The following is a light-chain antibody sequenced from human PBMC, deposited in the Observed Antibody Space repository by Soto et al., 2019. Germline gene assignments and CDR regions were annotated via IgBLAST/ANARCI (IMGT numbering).Light chain of an antibody. CDR3: QQYGSYPRYT. CDR1: QSVSSSY. J-gene: IGKJ2*01. V-gene: IGKV3-20*01. CDR2: VAS. Sequence: EIVLTQSPGTLSLSPGERATLSCRASQSVSSSYLAWYQQKPVKAPRLLIYVASSRATAIPDRFSGSGSGTDFTLTISRLEPEDFAVYYCQQYGSYPRYTFGQGTKLEIK.